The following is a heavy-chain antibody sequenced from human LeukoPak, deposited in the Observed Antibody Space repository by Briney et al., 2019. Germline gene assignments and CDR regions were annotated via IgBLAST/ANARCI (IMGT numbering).Heavy chain of an antibody. D-gene: IGHD5-24*01. J-gene: IGHJ4*02. CDR1: GFSFSSYG. Sequence: GGSLRLSCAASGFSFSSYGMSWVRQAPGKGLEWVAVIGDSGETTIYRDSVKGRLTISRDNSKNTLFLQMSGLRVEDTAVYYCARDLRREMATIKAIGPRGVPKYWGQGTLVTVSS. CDR2: IGDSGETT. CDR3: ARDLRREMATIKAIGPRGVPKY. V-gene: IGHV3-23*01.